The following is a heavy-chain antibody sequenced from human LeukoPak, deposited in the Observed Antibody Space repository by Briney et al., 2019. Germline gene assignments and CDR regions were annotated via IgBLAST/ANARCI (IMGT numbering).Heavy chain of an antibody. V-gene: IGHV1-3*01. D-gene: IGHD2-2*03. CDR1: GYTFTSYA. CDR2: INAGNGNT. Sequence: ASVKVSCKASGYTFTSYAMHWVRQAPGQRLEWMGWINAGNGNTKYSQKFQGRVTITRDTSASTAYMELSSLRSEDTAVYYCARDVSGYCSSTSCYVPLSMRYYYYYMDVWGKGTTVTVSS. J-gene: IGHJ6*03. CDR3: ARDVSGYCSSTSCYVPLSMRYYYYYMDV.